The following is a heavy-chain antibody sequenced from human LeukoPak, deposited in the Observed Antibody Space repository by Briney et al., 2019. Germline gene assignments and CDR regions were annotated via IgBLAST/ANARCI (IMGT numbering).Heavy chain of an antibody. V-gene: IGHV3-48*01. D-gene: IGHD1-20*01. CDR3: ARGDGGITGMYFDC. Sequence: PGGSLRLSCAASGFSFSSYTMSWVRQAPGKGLEWLSYISSSSSTIYYADSVKGRFTIPRDNAKNSLYLQMNSLRAEDTAVYYCARGDGGITGMYFDCWGQGTLVTVSS. CDR1: GFSFSSYT. J-gene: IGHJ4*02. CDR2: ISSSSSTI.